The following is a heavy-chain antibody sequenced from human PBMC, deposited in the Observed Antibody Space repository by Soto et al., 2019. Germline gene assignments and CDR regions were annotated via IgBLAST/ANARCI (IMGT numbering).Heavy chain of an antibody. Sequence: EVQLVESGGGLVQPGGSLRLSCAASGFTVSSNYMSWVRQAPGKGLEWVSVIYSGGSTYYADSVKGRFTISRHNSKNTLFLQMNSPRAEDTAVYYCARVLRYFDWLLPDYYYYMDVWGKGTTVTVSS. D-gene: IGHD3-9*01. CDR1: GFTVSSNY. CDR3: ARVLRYFDWLLPDYYYYMDV. J-gene: IGHJ6*03. CDR2: IYSGGST. V-gene: IGHV3-53*04.